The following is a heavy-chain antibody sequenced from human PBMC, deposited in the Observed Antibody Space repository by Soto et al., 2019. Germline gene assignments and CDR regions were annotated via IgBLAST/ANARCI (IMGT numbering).Heavy chain of an antibody. CDR3: ARHGPDYYGSGRVSWFDP. J-gene: IGHJ5*02. CDR1: GGSISSSSYY. D-gene: IGHD3-10*01. CDR2: IYYSGST. Sequence: QLQLQESGPGLVKPSETLSLTCTVSGGSISSSSYYWGWIRQPPGKGLEWIGSIYYSGSTYYNPSPKRRVTISVDTSKNQFSLKRSSVTAAGTAVYYCARHGPDYYGSGRVSWFDPWGQGTLVTVSS. V-gene: IGHV4-39*01.